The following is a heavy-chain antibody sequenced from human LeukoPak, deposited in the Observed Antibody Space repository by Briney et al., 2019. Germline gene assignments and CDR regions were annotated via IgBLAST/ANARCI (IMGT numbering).Heavy chain of an antibody. J-gene: IGHJ6*03. CDR2: ISWNSGSI. Sequence: PGRSLRLSCAASGFTFDDYAMHWVRQAPGKGLEWVSGISWNSGSIGYADSVKGRFTISRDNAKNSLYLQMNSLRAEDTALYYCAKDENSGYDFGGSMDVWGKGTTVTISS. CDR1: GFTFDDYA. CDR3: AKDENSGYDFGGSMDV. D-gene: IGHD5-12*01. V-gene: IGHV3-9*01.